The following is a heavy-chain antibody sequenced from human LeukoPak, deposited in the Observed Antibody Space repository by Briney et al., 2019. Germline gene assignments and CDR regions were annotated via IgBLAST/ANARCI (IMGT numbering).Heavy chain of an antibody. D-gene: IGHD2-2*01. CDR2: IYYSGST. V-gene: IGHV4-59*11. J-gene: IGHJ5*02. Sequence: PSETLSLTCTVSGGSISSHYWSWIRQPPGKGLELIGYIYYSGSTNYNPSLKSRVTISVDTSKNQFSLKLSSVTAADTAVYYCARGYCSSTSCYLNWFDPWGQGTLVTVSS. CDR3: ARGYCSSTSCYLNWFDP. CDR1: GGSISSHY.